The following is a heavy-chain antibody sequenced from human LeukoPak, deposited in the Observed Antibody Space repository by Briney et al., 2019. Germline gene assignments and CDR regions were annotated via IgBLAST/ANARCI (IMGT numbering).Heavy chain of an antibody. D-gene: IGHD5-18*01. J-gene: IGHJ4*02. CDR2: IKQDGSEK. CDR1: GFTFSSYW. V-gene: IGHV3-7*03. CDR3: ARVRWAGGYSYGPFDY. Sequence: GGSLRLSCAASGFTFSSYWMSWVRQAPGKGLEWVANIKQDGSEKYYVDSVKGRFTISRDNAKNSLYLQMNSLRAEDTAVYYCARVRWAGGYSYGPFDYWGQGTLVTVSS.